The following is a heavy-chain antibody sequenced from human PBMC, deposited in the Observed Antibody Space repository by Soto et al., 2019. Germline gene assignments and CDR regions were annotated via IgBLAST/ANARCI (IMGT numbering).Heavy chain of an antibody. Sequence: QVQLQESGPGLVKPSETLSLTCTVSGGSISSYYWSWIRQPPGKGLEWIGYIYYRGSTNYNPSLKSRVTISVDTSKNQFSRKLSSVTAADADVYYCARVWGGAFDFWGQGTMVTVSS. CDR1: GGSISSYY. V-gene: IGHV4-59*01. D-gene: IGHD3-10*01. CDR2: IYYRGST. CDR3: ARVWGGAFDF. J-gene: IGHJ3*01.